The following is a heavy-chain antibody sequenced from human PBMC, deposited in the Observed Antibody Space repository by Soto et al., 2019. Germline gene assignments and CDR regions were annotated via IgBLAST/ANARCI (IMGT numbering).Heavy chain of an antibody. CDR2: ISAYDGST. Sequence: AASVKVSCKASGYTFSSYAINWVRQAPGQGLEWMGWISAYDGSTNYAQKLQGRVTMTTDTSTTTAYMELRSLRFDDTAVYYCARDWGPHYMDVWGKGTTVTVSS. CDR3: ARDWGPHYMDV. V-gene: IGHV1-18*01. J-gene: IGHJ6*03. D-gene: IGHD3-16*01. CDR1: GYTFSSYA.